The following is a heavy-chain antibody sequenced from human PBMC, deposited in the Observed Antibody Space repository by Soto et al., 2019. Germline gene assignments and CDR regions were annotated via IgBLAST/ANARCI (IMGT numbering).Heavy chain of an antibody. D-gene: IGHD4-4*01. V-gene: IGHV1-8*01. CDR3: ARGYRMTTVTTDWFDP. Sequence: GASVKVSCKASGYTFTSYDINWVRQATGRGLEWMGWMNPNSGNTGYAQKFQGRVTMTRNTSISTAYMELSSLRSEDTAVYYCARGYRMTTVTTDWFDPWGQGTLVTVSS. CDR2: MNPNSGNT. J-gene: IGHJ5*02. CDR1: GYTFTSYD.